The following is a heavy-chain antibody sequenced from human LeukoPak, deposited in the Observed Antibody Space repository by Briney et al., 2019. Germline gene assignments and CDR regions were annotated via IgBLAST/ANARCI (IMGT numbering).Heavy chain of an antibody. V-gene: IGHV4-61*02. D-gene: IGHD3-3*01. CDR3: ARAPRVVLDFDY. CDR2: IYTSGST. Sequence: SETLSLTCTVSGGSISSGSYYWSWIRQPAGKGLEWIGRIYTSGSTNYNPSLKSRVTISVDTSKNQFSLKLSPVTAADTAVYYCARAPRVVLDFDYWGQGTLVTVSS. CDR1: GGSISSGSYY. J-gene: IGHJ4*02.